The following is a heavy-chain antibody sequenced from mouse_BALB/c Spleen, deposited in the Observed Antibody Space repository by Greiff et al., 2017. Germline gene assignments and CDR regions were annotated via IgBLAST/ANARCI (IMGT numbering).Heavy chain of an antibody. CDR3: ARRGYYGNYVYAMDY. J-gene: IGHJ4*01. Sequence: EVKLMESGPGLVKPSQSLSLTCTVTGYSITSDYAWNWIRQFPGNKLEWMGYISYSGSTSYNPSLKSRISITRDTSKNQFFLQLNSVTTEDTATYYCARRGYYGNYVYAMDYWGQGTSVTVSS. CDR1: GYSITSDYA. D-gene: IGHD2-1*01. V-gene: IGHV3-2*02. CDR2: ISYSGST.